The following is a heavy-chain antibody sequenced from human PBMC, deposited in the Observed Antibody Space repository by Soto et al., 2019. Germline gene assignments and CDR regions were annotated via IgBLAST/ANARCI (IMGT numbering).Heavy chain of an antibody. J-gene: IGHJ6*02. V-gene: IGHV3-15*01. CDR3: TTTHYDFWSGYHHPYGMDV. CDR1: GFTFSNAW. CDR2: IKSKTDGGTT. Sequence: VGSLRLSCAASGFTFSNAWMSWVRQAPGKGLEWVGRIKSKTDGGTTDYAAPVKGRFTISRDDSKNTLYLQMNSLKTEDTAVYYCTTTHYDFWSGYHHPYGMDVWGQGTTVTVSS. D-gene: IGHD3-3*01.